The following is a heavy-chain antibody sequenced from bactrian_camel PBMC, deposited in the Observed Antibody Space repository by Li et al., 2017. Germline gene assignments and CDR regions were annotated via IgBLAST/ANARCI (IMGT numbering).Heavy chain of an antibody. D-gene: IGHD1*01. V-gene: IGHV3S1*01. CDR3: AARLKIGWLSPLHALGENIYAL. J-gene: IGHJ4*01. CDR1: GYSSSEYC. Sequence: HVQLVESGGGSVQAGGSLRLSCLVVSGYSSSEYCLGWFRQAPGKEREAVATIDTDFYGTTYYLDSVKGRFTISHDNTNNTIYLQMNSLKPEDTAMYYCAARLKIGWLSPLHALGENIYALWGQGTQVTVS. CDR2: IDTDFYGTT.